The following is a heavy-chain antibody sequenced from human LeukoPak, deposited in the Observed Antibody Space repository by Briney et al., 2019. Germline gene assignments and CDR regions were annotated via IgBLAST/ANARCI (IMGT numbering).Heavy chain of an antibody. CDR1: GGSFSGYY. J-gene: IGHJ4*02. V-gene: IGHV4-34*01. D-gene: IGHD3-10*01. CDR3: ARGDDTMVRGVIEDY. CDR2: INHSGST. Sequence: SETLSLTCAVYGGSFSGYYWSWIRKPPGKGLEWIGEINHSGSTNYNPSLKSRVTISVDTSKNQFSLKLSSVTAADTAVYYCARGDDTMVRGVIEDYWGQGTLVTVSS.